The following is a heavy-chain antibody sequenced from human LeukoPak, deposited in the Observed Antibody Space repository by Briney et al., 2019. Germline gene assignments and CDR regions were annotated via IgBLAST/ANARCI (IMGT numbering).Heavy chain of an antibody. CDR1: GGSISNTNW. J-gene: IGHJ4*02. CDR2: ISLTGLT. CDR3: SRENGAFSPFGY. D-gene: IGHD2/OR15-2a*01. V-gene: IGHV4-4*02. Sequence: SGTLSLTCGVSGGSISNTNWWSWVHQPPGQGLGWIGEISLTGLTHYNPSLESRVTVSLDKSKNQLSLNLTSVTAADTAVYYCSRENGAFSPFGYWGQGTLVTVLS.